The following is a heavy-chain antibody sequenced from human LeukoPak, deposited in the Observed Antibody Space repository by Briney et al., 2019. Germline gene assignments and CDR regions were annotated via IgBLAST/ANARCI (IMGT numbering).Heavy chain of an antibody. CDR2: ISSNGGST. Sequence: GGSLRLSCAASGFTFSSYAMHWVRQAPGKGLEYVSAISSNGGSTNYANSVKGRLTISRDNSKNTLYLQMGSLRAEDMAVYYCARTVSFSASWYENWGQGTLVTVSS. CDR1: GFTFSSYA. J-gene: IGHJ4*02. V-gene: IGHV3-64*01. CDR3: ARTVSFSASWYEN. D-gene: IGHD2-2*01.